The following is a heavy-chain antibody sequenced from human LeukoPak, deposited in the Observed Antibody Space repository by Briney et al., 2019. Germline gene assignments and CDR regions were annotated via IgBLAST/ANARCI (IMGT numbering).Heavy chain of an antibody. Sequence: SQTLSLTCTVSGGSISSGGYYWSWLRQHPGKGLEWIGYIYYSGITYYNPSLKSRVTISVDTSKNQFSLKLSSVTAADTAVYYCARDWAMVRGVMGHAFDIWGQGTMVSVSS. J-gene: IGHJ3*02. CDR3: ARDWAMVRGVMGHAFDI. CDR2: IYYSGIT. V-gene: IGHV4-31*03. CDR1: GGSISSGGYY. D-gene: IGHD3-10*01.